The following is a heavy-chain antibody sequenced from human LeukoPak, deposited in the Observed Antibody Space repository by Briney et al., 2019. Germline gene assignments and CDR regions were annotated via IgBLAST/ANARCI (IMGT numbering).Heavy chain of an antibody. V-gene: IGHV3-23*01. CDR3: AKDYQAHYYGSGSYYANFDY. Sequence: GGSLRLSCVASGFTFSSYSMSWVRQAPGKGLEWVSAISGRGGSTYYAASVKGRFTISRDNSKNTLYLQMNSLRAEDTAVYYCAKDYQAHYYGSGSYYANFDYWGQGTLVTVSS. CDR1: GFTFSSYS. D-gene: IGHD3-10*01. CDR2: ISGRGGST. J-gene: IGHJ4*02.